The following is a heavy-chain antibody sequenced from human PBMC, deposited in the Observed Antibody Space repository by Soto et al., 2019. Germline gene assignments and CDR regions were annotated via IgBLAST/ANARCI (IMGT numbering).Heavy chain of an antibody. J-gene: IGHJ5*02. CDR3: VRGGGGGLFDP. V-gene: IGHV3-11*06. D-gene: IGHD2-15*01. Sequence: GGPHRDPKAGSGFNFVDPYGSWIRKAPGKGLEWLSYISPGSRYPAYADSVKGRFTISRDNAKRSLYLQMMSLTAEDTAIYYCVRGGGGGLFDPWGQGTMVTVFS. CDR1: GFNFVDPY. CDR2: ISPGSRYP.